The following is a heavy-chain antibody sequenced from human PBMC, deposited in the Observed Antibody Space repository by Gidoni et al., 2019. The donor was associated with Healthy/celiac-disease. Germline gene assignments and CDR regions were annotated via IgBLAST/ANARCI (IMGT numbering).Heavy chain of an antibody. CDR2: INPSGGST. CDR3: AREQDTANTQGGFDY. CDR1: GYTFTSYY. V-gene: IGHV1-46*01. Sequence: QVQLVQSGAEVKKPGASVQVSCKASGYTFTSYYMHWVRQAPGQGLEWMGIINPSGGSTSYAQKFQGRVTMTRDTSTSTVYMELSSLRSEDTAVYYCAREQDTANTQGGFDYWGQGTLVTVSS. J-gene: IGHJ4*02. D-gene: IGHD5-18*01.